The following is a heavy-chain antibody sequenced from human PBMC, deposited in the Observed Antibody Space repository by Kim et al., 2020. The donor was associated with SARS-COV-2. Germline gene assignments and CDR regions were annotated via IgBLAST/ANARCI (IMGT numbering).Heavy chain of an antibody. D-gene: IGHD6-13*01. V-gene: IGHV1-3*01. CDR3: ARDGYSSSSGGY. J-gene: IGHJ4*02. Sequence: KYSQKYQGRGTITRDTSASTAYMELSSLRSEDTAVYYCARDGYSSSSGGYWGQGTLVTVSS.